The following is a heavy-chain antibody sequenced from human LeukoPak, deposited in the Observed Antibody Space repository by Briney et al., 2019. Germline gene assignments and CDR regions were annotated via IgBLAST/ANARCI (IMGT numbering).Heavy chain of an antibody. CDR3: ARGPGTGHYFDY. V-gene: IGHV3-48*04. D-gene: IGHD2-8*02. CDR2: ISSSSGTI. Sequence: GGSLRLSCAASGFTFSTSPMNWVRQAPGKGLEWVSYISSSSGTIYYADSVEGRFTISRDNAENSLYLQMNSLRADDTAVYYCARGPGTGHYFDYWGQGTLVTVSS. CDR1: GFTFSTSP. J-gene: IGHJ4*02.